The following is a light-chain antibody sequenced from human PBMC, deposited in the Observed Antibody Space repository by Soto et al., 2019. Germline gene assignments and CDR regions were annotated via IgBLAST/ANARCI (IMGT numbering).Light chain of an antibody. CDR1: QTISRN. CDR2: VVS. J-gene: IGKJ2*01. Sequence: DIQLTQSPSSLSASVGDRVTITCRASQTISRNLNWYQQKPGEDPKLLMYVVSSLQGGVPSRFSVCERGTDYTLSISSSQPDDFATYYCQQSYSRPYSFGRGTKLEIK. V-gene: IGKV1-39*01. CDR3: QQSYSRPYS.